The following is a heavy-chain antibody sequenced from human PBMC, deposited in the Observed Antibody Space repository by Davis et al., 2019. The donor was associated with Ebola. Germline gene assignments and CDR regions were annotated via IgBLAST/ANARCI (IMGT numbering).Heavy chain of an antibody. CDR3: AIDYYYDSSGYTPGED. CDR2: ISSSSSYI. J-gene: IGHJ4*02. CDR1: GFTVSSHY. Sequence: GESLKISCAASGFTVSSHYMSWVRQAPGKGLEWVSSISSSSSYIYYADSVKGRFTISRDNAKNSLYLQMNSLRAEDTAVYYCAIDYYYDSSGYTPGEDWGQGTLVTVSS. V-gene: IGHV3-21*01. D-gene: IGHD3-22*01.